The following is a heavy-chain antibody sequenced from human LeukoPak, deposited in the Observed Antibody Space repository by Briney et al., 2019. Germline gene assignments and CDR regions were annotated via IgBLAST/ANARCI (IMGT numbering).Heavy chain of an antibody. CDR1: GFTFSNYW. D-gene: IGHD3-10*01. V-gene: IGHV3-7*01. Sequence: PGGSLRLSCAASGFTFSNYWMSWVRQAPGEGLEWVANIRQDGSEKQYVDSVKARFTISRDNAKNSLYLQMNSLRAEDVAVFFCVRESRSGTSYWGQGTLVTVSS. J-gene: IGHJ4*02. CDR3: VRESRSGTSY. CDR2: IRQDGSEK.